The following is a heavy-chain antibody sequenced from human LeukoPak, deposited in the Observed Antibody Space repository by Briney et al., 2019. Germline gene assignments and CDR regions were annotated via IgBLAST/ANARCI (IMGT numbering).Heavy chain of an antibody. J-gene: IGHJ4*02. CDR1: GFTFSSYG. CDR3: AKDPGSYYNGREYFDN. CDR2: IWYDGSNK. V-gene: IGHV3-33*06. Sequence: PGGSLRLSCAASGFTFSSYGMHWVRQAPGKGLEWVAVIWYDGSNKYYADSVKGRFTISRDNSNNTLYLQMNSLRAEDTAVYSCAKDPGSYYNGREYFDNWGQGTLVTVSS. D-gene: IGHD3-10*01.